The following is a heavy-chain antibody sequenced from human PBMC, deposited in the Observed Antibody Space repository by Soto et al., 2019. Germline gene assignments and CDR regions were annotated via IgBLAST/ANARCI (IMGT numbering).Heavy chain of an antibody. J-gene: IGHJ6*02. V-gene: IGHV3-30*18. Sequence: GGSLRLSCAASGFTFSSYGMHWVRQAPGKGLEWVAVISYDGSNKYYADSVKGRFTISRDNSKNTLYLQMNSLRAEDTAVYYCAKGGGYSGYDQAYYYYGMDVWGQGTTVTASS. D-gene: IGHD5-12*01. CDR3: AKGGGYSGYDQAYYYYGMDV. CDR1: GFTFSSYG. CDR2: ISYDGSNK.